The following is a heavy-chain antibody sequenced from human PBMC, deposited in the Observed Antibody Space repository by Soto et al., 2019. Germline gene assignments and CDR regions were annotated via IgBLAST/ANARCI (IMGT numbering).Heavy chain of an antibody. CDR3: ARDPGNYGDFFDY. D-gene: IGHD4-17*01. J-gene: IGHJ4*02. V-gene: IGHV4-31*03. CDR2: IYYSGST. Sequence: SETLSLTCTVSGGSNSSGGYFWSWIRQHPGKGLEWIGYIYYSGSTYYNPSLKSRVTISVDTSKNQFSLKLSSVTAADTAVYYWARDPGNYGDFFDYWDQGTLVTVSS. CDR1: GGSNSSGGYF.